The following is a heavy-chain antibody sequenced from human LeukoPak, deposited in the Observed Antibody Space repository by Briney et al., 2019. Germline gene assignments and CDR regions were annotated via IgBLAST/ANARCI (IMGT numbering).Heavy chain of an antibody. CDR2: IYYSGST. J-gene: IGHJ4*02. CDR3: ARDNKDEWELPRADY. D-gene: IGHD1-26*01. CDR1: GGSISSSSYY. V-gene: IGHV4-39*07. Sequence: PSETLSLTCTVSGGSISSSSYYWGWIRQPPGKGLEWIGSIYYSGSTYYNPSLKSRVTISVDTSKNQFSLKLSSVTAADTAVYYCARDNKDEWELPRADYWGQGTLVTVSS.